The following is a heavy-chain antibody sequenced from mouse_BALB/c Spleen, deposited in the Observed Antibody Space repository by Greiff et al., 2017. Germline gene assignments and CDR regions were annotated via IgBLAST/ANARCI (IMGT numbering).Heavy chain of an antibody. D-gene: IGHD2-4*01. CDR2: ISSGGSYT. V-gene: IGHV5-6*02. Sequence: EVMLVESGGDLVKPGGSLKLSCAASGFTLSSYGMSWVRQTPDKRLEWVATISSGGSYTYYPDSVKGRFTISRDNAKNTLYLQMSSLKSEDTAMYYCARTKDDDAWFAYWGQGTLVTVSA. J-gene: IGHJ3*01. CDR3: ARTKDDDAWFAY. CDR1: GFTLSSYG.